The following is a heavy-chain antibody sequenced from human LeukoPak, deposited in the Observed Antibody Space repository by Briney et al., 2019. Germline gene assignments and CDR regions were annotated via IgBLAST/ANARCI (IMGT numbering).Heavy chain of an antibody. CDR2: ISSSGSTI. D-gene: IGHD2/OR15-2a*01. CDR1: GFTFSDYY. V-gene: IGHV3-11*01. Sequence: PGGSLRLSCAASGFTFSDYYMSWIRQAPGKGLEWVSYISSSGSTIYYADSVKGRFTIARDNAKNSLYLQMNSLRAEDTAVYDCARGFPNYLGQFYYYGMDVWGQGTTVTVSS. CDR3: ARGFPNYLGQFYYYGMDV. J-gene: IGHJ6*02.